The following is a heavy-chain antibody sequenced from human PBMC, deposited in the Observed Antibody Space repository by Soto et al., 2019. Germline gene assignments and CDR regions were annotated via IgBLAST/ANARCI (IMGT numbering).Heavy chain of an antibody. V-gene: IGHV5-51*01. D-gene: IGHD6-19*01. CDR1: GYSFTSYW. CDR2: IYPGDSDT. J-gene: IGHJ5*02. Sequence: GESLKISCKGSGYSFTSYWIGWVRQMPGKGLEWMGIIYPGDSDTRYSPSFQGQVTISADKSISTAYLQWSSLKASDTAMYYCARQRVAVAGTFDNWFDPWGQGTLVTSPQ. CDR3: ARQRVAVAGTFDNWFDP.